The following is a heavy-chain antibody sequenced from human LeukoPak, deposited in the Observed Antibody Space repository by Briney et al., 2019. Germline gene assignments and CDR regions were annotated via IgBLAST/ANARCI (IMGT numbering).Heavy chain of an antibody. CDR1: GFTFSSYA. CDR3: ARGPNQDKDKLLWFGETPGRHTKNTLKY. CDR2: ISYDGSNK. V-gene: IGHV3-30-3*01. D-gene: IGHD3-10*01. J-gene: IGHJ4*02. Sequence: QPGGSLRLSCAASGFTFSSYAMHWVRQAPGKGLEWVAVISYDGSNKYYADSVKGRFTISRDNSKNTLYLQMNSLRAEDTAVYYCARGPNQDKDKLLWFGETPGRHTKNTLKYWGQGTLVTVSS.